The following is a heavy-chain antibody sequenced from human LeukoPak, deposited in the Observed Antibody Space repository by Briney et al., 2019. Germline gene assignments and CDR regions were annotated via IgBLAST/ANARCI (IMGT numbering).Heavy chain of an antibody. Sequence: ASVKVSCKASGGTFSSYAISWVRQAPGQGLEWMGGIIPIFGTANYAQKFQGRVTITADKSTSTAYMELSSLRSEDTAVYYCARDHSGAAGGKYWFDPWGQGTLVTVSS. D-gene: IGHD6-13*01. J-gene: IGHJ5*02. CDR3: ARDHSGAAGGKYWFDP. V-gene: IGHV1-69*06. CDR2: IIPIFGTA. CDR1: GGTFSSYA.